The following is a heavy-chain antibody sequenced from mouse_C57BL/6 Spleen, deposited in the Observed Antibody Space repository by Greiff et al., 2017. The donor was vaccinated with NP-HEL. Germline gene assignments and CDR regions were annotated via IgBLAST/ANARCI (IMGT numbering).Heavy chain of an antibody. V-gene: IGHV2-2*01. CDR2: IWSGGST. Sequence: VQGVESGPGLVQPSQSLSITCTVSGFSLTSYGVHWVRQSPGKGLEWLGVIWSGGSTDYNAAFISRLSISKDNSKSQVFFKMNSLQADDTAIYYCARKGSYYGNYDAMDYWGQGTSVTVSS. CDR1: GFSLTSYG. CDR3: ARKGSYYGNYDAMDY. J-gene: IGHJ4*01. D-gene: IGHD2-1*01.